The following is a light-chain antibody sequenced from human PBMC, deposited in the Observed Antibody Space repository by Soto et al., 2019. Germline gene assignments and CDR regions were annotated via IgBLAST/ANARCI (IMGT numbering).Light chain of an antibody. CDR1: ESVSSN. CDR3: QHYNSYSEA. J-gene: IGKJ1*01. V-gene: IGKV3-15*01. Sequence: VMTQSPATLSVSPGERVTLSCRASESVSSNLAWYQQRPVQAPRLLIYGASTRATETPLRFRGSGSGTEFTLTISSLQPDDFATYYCQHYNSYSEAFGQGTKVDIK. CDR2: GAS.